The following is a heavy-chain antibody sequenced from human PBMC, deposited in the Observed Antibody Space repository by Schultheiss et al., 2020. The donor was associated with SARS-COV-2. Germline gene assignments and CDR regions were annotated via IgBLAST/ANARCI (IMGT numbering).Heavy chain of an antibody. Sequence: SETLSLTCTVSGGSISSSSYYWGWIRQPPGKGLEWIGYIYYSGSSYYNPSLKSRVIISVDTSKNQFSLKLSSVTAADTAVYYCARHKGYSYGYFDYWGQGTLVTVSS. J-gene: IGHJ4*02. V-gene: IGHV4-39*01. CDR1: GGSISSSSYY. CDR2: IYYSGSS. D-gene: IGHD5-18*01. CDR3: ARHKGYSYGYFDY.